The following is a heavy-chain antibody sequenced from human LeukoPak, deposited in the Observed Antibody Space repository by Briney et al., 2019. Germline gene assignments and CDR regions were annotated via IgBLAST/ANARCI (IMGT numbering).Heavy chain of an antibody. CDR3: ASGPAPDYGSGSLDY. V-gene: IGHV4-59*01. CDR2: VHYSGTA. Sequence: SETLSLTCTVSDGSITNYDWSWVRQPPGKGLEFIGHVHYSGTANYNPSLRSRVTISIDTSKKHSFLKLKSVTAADTAVYYCASGPAPDYGSGSLDYWGQGTLVTVSS. CDR1: DGSITNYD. D-gene: IGHD3-10*01. J-gene: IGHJ4*02.